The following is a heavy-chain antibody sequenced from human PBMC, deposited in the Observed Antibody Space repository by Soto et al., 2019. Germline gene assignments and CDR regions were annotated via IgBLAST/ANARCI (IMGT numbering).Heavy chain of an antibody. CDR2: ISYDGTNK. V-gene: IGHV3-30*04. CDR1: AFTFSNYA. Sequence: QVQLVESGGGVVQPGRSLRLSCAASAFTFSNYAIHWVRHAPGKGLEWVAVISYDGTNKYYADSVKGRFTISRDNSKNMLYLQMNSLRDEDTAVYYCAREVAAAEHYGMDVWGQGTTVTVSS. CDR3: AREVAAAEHYGMDV. J-gene: IGHJ6*02. D-gene: IGHD6-13*01.